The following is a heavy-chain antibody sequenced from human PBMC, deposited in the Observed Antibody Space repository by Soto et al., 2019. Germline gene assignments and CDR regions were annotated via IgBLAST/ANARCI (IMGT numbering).Heavy chain of an antibody. CDR1: GDTFTDYY. J-gene: IGHJ4*02. Sequence: QVQLVQSGAEVKKPGASVKVSCKASGDTFTDYYIHWVRQAPGQGLEWMGTVNPSGGHTTYAQHFLGRMTMTRDTSTGTPYMGLTSLTSEDTAVYYCARGGHVVVVTAALDYWGQGTLVTVSS. CDR2: VNPSGGHT. CDR3: ARGGHVVVVTAALDY. D-gene: IGHD2-21*02. V-gene: IGHV1-46*01.